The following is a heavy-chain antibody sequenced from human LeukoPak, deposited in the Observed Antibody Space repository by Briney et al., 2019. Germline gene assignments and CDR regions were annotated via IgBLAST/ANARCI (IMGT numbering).Heavy chain of an antibody. CDR2: ISGSGGST. Sequence: LPGGSLRLSCAASGFTFSSYAMSWVRQAPGKGLEWVSAISGSGGSTYYADSVKGRFTISRDNSKNTLYLQMNSLRAEDTAVYYCAKDLAEYYGMDAWGQGTTVTVSS. D-gene: IGHD1-14*01. CDR1: GFTFSSYA. J-gene: IGHJ6*02. V-gene: IGHV3-23*01. CDR3: AKDLAEYYGMDA.